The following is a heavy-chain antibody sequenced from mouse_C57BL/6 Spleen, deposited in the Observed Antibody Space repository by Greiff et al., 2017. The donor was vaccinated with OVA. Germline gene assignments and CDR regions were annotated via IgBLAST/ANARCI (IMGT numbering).Heavy chain of an antibody. CDR2: IYPGSGST. CDR1: GYTFTSYW. Sequence: QVQLKQPGAELVKPGASVTMSCTASGYTFTSYWITWVKQRPGQGLEWIGDIYPGSGSTNYNDKFKSKATITVDTSSSTAYMQLSSQKSEDSAVYYCARWEDYDAWFAYWGQGALVTVSA. V-gene: IGHV1-55*01. J-gene: IGHJ3*01. CDR3: ARWEDYDAWFAY. D-gene: IGHD2-4*01.